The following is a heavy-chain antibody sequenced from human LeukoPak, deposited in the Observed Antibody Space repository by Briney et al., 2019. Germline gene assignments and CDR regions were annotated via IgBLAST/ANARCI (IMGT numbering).Heavy chain of an antibody. J-gene: IGHJ4*02. Sequence: PGRSLRLSCAASGFTFSRYGMHWVRQAPGKGLEWVAVISYDGSKKYYADSVKGRFTISRDNSKNTLYLQMNSLRAEDTAVYYCASPSGAYYDSSASGYWGQGTLVTVSS. D-gene: IGHD3-22*01. CDR2: ISYDGSKK. CDR3: ASPSGAYYDSSASGY. V-gene: IGHV3-30*03. CDR1: GFTFSRYG.